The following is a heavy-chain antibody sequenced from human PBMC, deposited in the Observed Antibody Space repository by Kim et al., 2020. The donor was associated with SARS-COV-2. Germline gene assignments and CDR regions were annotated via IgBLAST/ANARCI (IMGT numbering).Heavy chain of an antibody. Sequence: SPNYHPSLTSRVTISVDTSKNQFSLKLGSVTAADTAVYYCARGGMVPFDYWGQGTLVTVSS. CDR3: ARGGMVPFDY. J-gene: IGHJ4*02. D-gene: IGHD3-10*01. V-gene: IGHV4-59*09. CDR2: SP.